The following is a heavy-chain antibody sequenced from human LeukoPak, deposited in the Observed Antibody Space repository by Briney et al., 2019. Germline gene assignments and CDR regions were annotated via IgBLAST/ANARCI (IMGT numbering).Heavy chain of an antibody. Sequence: SETLSLTCTVSGASINKYYWSWIRQPPGKGLEWIGEINHSGSTNYNPSLKSRVTISVDTSKNQFSLKLSSVTAADTAVYYCARGLRKYCTNGVCMFDPWGQGTLVTVSS. CDR1: GASINKYY. CDR2: INHSGST. J-gene: IGHJ5*02. V-gene: IGHV4-34*01. D-gene: IGHD2-8*01. CDR3: ARGLRKYCTNGVCMFDP.